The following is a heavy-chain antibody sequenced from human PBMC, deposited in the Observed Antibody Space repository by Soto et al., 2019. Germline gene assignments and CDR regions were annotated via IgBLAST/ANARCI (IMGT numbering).Heavy chain of an antibody. Sequence: QVQLVQSGAEVKKPGASVKVSCKVSGYTLTELSMHWVRQAPGKGLEWMGGFDPEDGETIYAQKFQGRVTMTEDTSTDTAYMELRSLRSDDTAVYYCARDRRGYSGYERAFTWNYWGQGTLVTVSS. CDR1: GYTLTELS. J-gene: IGHJ4*02. D-gene: IGHD5-12*01. CDR3: ARDRRGYSGYERAFTWNY. V-gene: IGHV1-24*01. CDR2: FDPEDGET.